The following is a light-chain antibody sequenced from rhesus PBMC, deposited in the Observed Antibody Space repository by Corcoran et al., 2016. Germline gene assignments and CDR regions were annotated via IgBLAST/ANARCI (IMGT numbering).Light chain of an antibody. CDR1: QRINND. Sequence: DIQMTQSPSSLSISLGDRVTITCRASQRINNDLAWYQQRPGETPKLLTYEASSLQRGIPSRFSGSGSGTDFTLPINGLQSEYFATSFCQHYFSFPPTFGPGTKLDI. CDR2: EAS. CDR3: QHYFSFPPT. J-gene: IGKJ3*01. V-gene: IGKV1-22*01.